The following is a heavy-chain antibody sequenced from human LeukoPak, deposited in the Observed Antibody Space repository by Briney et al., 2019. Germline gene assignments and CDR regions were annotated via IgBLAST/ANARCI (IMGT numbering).Heavy chain of an antibody. CDR2: ISHSGST. Sequence: SETLSLTCAVSDDSISSSNWWTWVRQPPGKGLEWIGEISHSGSTNYNPSLKSRVTISVDKSKNHFSLNLSSVTAADTAVYYCARWASSSVGWYNDYWGQGTLVTVSS. CDR3: ARWASSSVGWYNDY. V-gene: IGHV4-4*02. CDR1: DDSISSSNW. J-gene: IGHJ4*02. D-gene: IGHD6-19*01.